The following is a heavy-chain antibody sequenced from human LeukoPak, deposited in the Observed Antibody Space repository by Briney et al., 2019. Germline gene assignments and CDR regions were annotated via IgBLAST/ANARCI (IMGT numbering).Heavy chain of an antibody. J-gene: IGHJ3*02. V-gene: IGHV3-53*01. D-gene: IGHD6-25*01. Sequence: GGSLRLSCAASGFTVSSNYMSWVRQAPGKGLERVSVTYSGGSTYYADSVKGRFTISRDNSKNTLYLQMNSLRAEDTAVYYCARDRGYDAFDIWGQGTMVTVSS. CDR1: GFTVSSNY. CDR3: ARDRGYDAFDI. CDR2: TYSGGST.